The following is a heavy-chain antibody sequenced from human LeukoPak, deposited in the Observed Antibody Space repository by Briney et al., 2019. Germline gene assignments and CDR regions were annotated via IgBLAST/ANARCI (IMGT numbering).Heavy chain of an antibody. CDR1: GYTFTSYG. Sequence: GASVKVSCKASGYTFTSYGISWVRQAPGQGLEWMGRIIPILGIANYAQKFQGRVTITADKSTSTVYMELSSLRSEDTAVYYCASPITYWYNGAYGMDVWGQGTTVTVSS. V-gene: IGHV1-69*04. D-gene: IGHD2-8*02. CDR3: ASPITYWYNGAYGMDV. CDR2: IIPILGIA. J-gene: IGHJ6*02.